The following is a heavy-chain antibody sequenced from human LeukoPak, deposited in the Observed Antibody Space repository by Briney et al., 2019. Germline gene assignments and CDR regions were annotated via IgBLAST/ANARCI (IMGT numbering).Heavy chain of an antibody. CDR2: VIPIFGTA. V-gene: IGHV1-69*13. Sequence: SVTVSCTASGGTFSSYAISWVRQAPGQGLEWMGGVIPIFGTANYAQKFQGRVTITADESTSTAYMELSSLRSEDTAVYYCARATLGCCSSTSCYTPLGYWGQGTLVTVSS. CDR1: GGTFSSYA. CDR3: ARATLGCCSSTSCYTPLGY. D-gene: IGHD2-2*02. J-gene: IGHJ4*02.